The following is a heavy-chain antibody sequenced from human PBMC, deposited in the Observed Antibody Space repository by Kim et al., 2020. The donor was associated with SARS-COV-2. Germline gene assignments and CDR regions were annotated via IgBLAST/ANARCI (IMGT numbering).Heavy chain of an antibody. V-gene: IGHV5-51*01. CDR2: PET. Sequence: PETRYRPSFQGQVTISADKSISTAYLQWSSLKASDTAMYYCARLRAFDIWGQGTMVTVSS. J-gene: IGHJ3*02. CDR3: ARLRAFDI.